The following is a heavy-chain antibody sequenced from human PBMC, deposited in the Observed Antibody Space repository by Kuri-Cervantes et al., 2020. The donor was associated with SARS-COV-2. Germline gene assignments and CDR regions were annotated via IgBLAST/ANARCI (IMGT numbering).Heavy chain of an antibody. Sequence: GESLKISCAASGFTFSSYGMHWVRQAPGKGLEWVAFIRYDGSNKYYADSVKGRFTISRDNSKNTLYLQMNSLRAEDTAVYYCAKGRDFWSGFIFGYWGQGTLVTVSS. J-gene: IGHJ4*02. D-gene: IGHD3-3*01. CDR1: GFTFSSYG. CDR3: AKGRDFWSGFIFGY. CDR2: IRYDGSNK. V-gene: IGHV3-30*02.